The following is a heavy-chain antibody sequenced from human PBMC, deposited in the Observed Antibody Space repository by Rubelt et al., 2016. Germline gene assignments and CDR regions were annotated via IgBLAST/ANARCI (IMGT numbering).Heavy chain of an antibody. Sequence: LVQPGESLRLSCEGSGFTFSSYSMDWVRQVPGKGLEWISYISGGMETIYYADSVRGRFTISRDNAKNSLYLQMDSLRAEDTAVYYCARSLVGDTFPDYWGQGTLVTVSS. CDR2: ISGGMETI. CDR3: ARSLVGDTFPDY. V-gene: IGHV3-48*04. D-gene: IGHD1-26*01. CDR1: GFTFSSYS. J-gene: IGHJ4*02.